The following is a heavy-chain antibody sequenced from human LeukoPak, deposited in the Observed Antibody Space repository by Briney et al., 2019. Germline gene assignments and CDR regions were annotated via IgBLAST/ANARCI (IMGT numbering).Heavy chain of an antibody. CDR3: ARDRVLWSGFDY. CDR2: IYTSGST. V-gene: IGHV4-4*07. J-gene: IGHJ4*02. CDR1: GGSISSYY. Sequence: SETLSLTCTVSGGSISSYYWSWIRQPAGKGLEWNGRIYTSGSTNYNPSLKSRVTMSVGTSKNQFSLKLSSVTATDTAVYYCARDRVLWSGFDYWGQGTLVTVSS. D-gene: IGHD3-3*01.